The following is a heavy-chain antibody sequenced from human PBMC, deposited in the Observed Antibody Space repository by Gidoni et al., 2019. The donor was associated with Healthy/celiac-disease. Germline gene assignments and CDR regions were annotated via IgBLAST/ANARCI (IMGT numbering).Heavy chain of an antibody. D-gene: IGHD2-2*01. CDR2: ISYDGNNE. Sequence: QGQLVESGGGVVQPGRSLRLSCAASRFTFSSYGMHWVRQAPGKGLEWVAVISYDGNNEYYADSVKGRFTISRDNSKNTLYLRMNSLGAEDTAVYFCAKDRSTTSPYWYFDLWGRGTLVTVSS. J-gene: IGHJ2*01. CDR1: RFTFSSYG. V-gene: IGHV3-30*18. CDR3: AKDRSTTSPYWYFDL.